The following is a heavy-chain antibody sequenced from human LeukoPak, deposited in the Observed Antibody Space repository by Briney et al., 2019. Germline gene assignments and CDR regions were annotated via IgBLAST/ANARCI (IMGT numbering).Heavy chain of an antibody. CDR2: IKQDGTEK. CDR3: VKVAKYYYGSETYYFFEH. Sequence: HPGESLRLSCAASGFTFTTYWMSWVRQPPGKGLEWVANIKQDGTEKYYVDSVKGRFTISRDNAKNSLYLQMNSLRVEDTAIYYCVKVAKYYYGSETYYFFEHWGQGTPVTASS. J-gene: IGHJ4*02. V-gene: IGHV3-7*01. D-gene: IGHD3-10*01. CDR1: GFTFTTYW.